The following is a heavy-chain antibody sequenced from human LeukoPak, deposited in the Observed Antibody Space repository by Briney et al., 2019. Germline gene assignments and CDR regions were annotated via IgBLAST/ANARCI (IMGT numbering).Heavy chain of an antibody. V-gene: IGHV4-34*01. CDR1: GGSFSGYY. CDR3: ARRGPQGKYFDL. CDR2: INHSGST. Sequence: SETLSLTCAVYGGSFSGYYWSWIRQPPGKGLEWIGEINHSGSTNYNPSLKSRVTISVDTSKNQFSLKLSSVTAADTAVYYCARRGPQGKYFDLWGRSTLVTVSS. J-gene: IGHJ2*01.